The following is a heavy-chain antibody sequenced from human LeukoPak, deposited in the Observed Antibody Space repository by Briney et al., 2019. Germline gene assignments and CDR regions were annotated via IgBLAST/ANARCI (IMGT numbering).Heavy chain of an antibody. CDR3: ARVITGTTRRFDY. J-gene: IGHJ4*02. D-gene: IGHD1-7*01. CDR1: GGSFSGYY. V-gene: IGHV4-59*08. CDR2: IYYSGST. Sequence: SETLSLTCAVYGGSFSGYYWSWIRQPPGKGLEWIGYIYYSGSTNYNPSLKSRVTISVDTSKNQFSLKLSSVTAADTAVYYCARVITGTTRRFDYWGQGTLVTVSS.